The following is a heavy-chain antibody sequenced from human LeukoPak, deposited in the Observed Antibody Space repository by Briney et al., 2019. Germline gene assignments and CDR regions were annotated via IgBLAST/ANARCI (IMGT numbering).Heavy chain of an antibody. CDR2: IGDSGATT. CDR3: ASFHYYGSGAYYLSY. J-gene: IGHJ4*02. Sequence: GGSLRLSCAASGFTLSSYAMNWVRQAPGKGLEWVSDIGDSGATTYYADSVKGRFTISRDNSKNTLYLQMSSLRAEDTVVYFCASFHYYGSGAYYLSYWGQGTLVTVSS. D-gene: IGHD3-10*01. CDR1: GFTLSSYA. V-gene: IGHV3-23*01.